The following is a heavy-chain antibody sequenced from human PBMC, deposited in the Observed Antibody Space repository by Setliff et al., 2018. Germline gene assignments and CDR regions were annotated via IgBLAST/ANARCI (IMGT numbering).Heavy chain of an antibody. CDR2: IYYDDDR. CDR1: GFSLTTNGVG. Sequence: SGPTLVNPTQTLTLTCTSSGFSLTTNGVGVGWIRQPPGKALEWLALIYYDDDRRYNPSVKNRLTITKDTSKNQVVLTMTNVDPVDTATYYCARGFWSGYFVLDFWGQGSLVTSPQ. CDR3: ARGFWSGYFVLDF. J-gene: IGHJ4*02. D-gene: IGHD3-3*01. V-gene: IGHV2-5*02.